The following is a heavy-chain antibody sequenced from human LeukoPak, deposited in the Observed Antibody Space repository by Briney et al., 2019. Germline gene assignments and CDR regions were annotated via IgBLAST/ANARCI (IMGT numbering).Heavy chain of an antibody. CDR3: ARDAPATNYYGMDF. J-gene: IGHJ6*02. CDR2: ISYDGSNI. CDR1: GFTFSNYD. Sequence: GGCLRLSCAASGFTFSNYDMHWVRQAPGKGLEWVAVISYDGSNIYYADSVKGRFTISRDNSKNALYLQMNSLRGEDTAVYYCARDAPATNYYGMDFWGHGTTASLSS. V-gene: IGHV3-30*03. D-gene: IGHD4-11*01.